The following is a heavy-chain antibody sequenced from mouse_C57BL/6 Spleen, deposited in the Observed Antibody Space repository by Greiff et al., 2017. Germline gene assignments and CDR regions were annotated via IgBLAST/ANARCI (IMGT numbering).Heavy chain of an antibody. CDR3: AKRGHYDYAMDY. D-gene: IGHD1-1*02. J-gene: IGHJ4*01. CDR1: GYTFTSYW. Sequence: VQLQQPGAELVKPGASVKLSCKVSGYTFTSYWMQWVNQRPGQGLEWIGEIDPSDSYTNYNQKFKGKATLTVDTSSSTAYMQLSSLTSEDSAVYYCAKRGHYDYAMDYWGQGTSVTVSS. V-gene: IGHV1-50*01. CDR2: IDPSDSYT.